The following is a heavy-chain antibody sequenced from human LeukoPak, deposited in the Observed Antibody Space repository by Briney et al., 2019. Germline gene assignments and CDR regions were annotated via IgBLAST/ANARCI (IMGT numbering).Heavy chain of an antibody. CDR2: IKPDGSEK. J-gene: IGHJ4*02. V-gene: IGHV3-7*01. Sequence: PGGSLRLSCAASGFTLSSHWMSWVRQAPGKGLEWVANIKPDGSEKYYVDSVKGRFTISRDNAKNSLYLQTNSLRAEDTAVYYCARDIYYDSSGYYYWGQGTLVTVSS. CDR1: GFTLSSHW. CDR3: ARDIYYDSSGYYY. D-gene: IGHD3-22*01.